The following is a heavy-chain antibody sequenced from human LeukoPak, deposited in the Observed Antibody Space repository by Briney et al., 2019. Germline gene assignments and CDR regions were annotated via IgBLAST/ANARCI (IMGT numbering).Heavy chain of an antibody. CDR2: MYSGGSS. V-gene: IGHV3-53*01. CDR3: EKAIRPTRLDY. CDR1: QFSVSTSY. D-gene: IGHD5-12*01. Sequence: GGSLRLSCAASQFSVSTSYMSWVRQAPGKGLEWVSVMYSGGSSYNAASVKGRFTISRDNSKNTLYVQMDSVRVEDTAVYYCEKAIRPTRLDYWGQGTLVTVSS. J-gene: IGHJ4*02.